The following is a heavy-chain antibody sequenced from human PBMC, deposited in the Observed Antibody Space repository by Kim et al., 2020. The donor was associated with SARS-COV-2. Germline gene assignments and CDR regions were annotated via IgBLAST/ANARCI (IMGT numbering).Heavy chain of an antibody. J-gene: IGHJ3*02. D-gene: IGHD3-9*01. CDR3: ARIPSKYFRDAFDI. V-gene: IGHV4-61*02. CDR1: GGSISSGSYY. Sequence: SETLSLTCTVSGGSISSGSYYWSWIRQPAGKGLEWIGRIYTSGSTNYNPSLKSRVTISVDTSKNQFSLKLSSVTAADTAVYYCARIPSKYFRDAFDIWGQGTMVTVSS. CDR2: IYTSGST.